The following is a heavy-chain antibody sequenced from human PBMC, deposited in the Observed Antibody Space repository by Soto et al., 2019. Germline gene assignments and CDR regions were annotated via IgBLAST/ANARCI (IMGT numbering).Heavy chain of an antibody. CDR3: ARDWIVDYYGSGSGYYYYGMDV. J-gene: IGHJ6*02. CDR2: IYHSGST. V-gene: IGHV4-38-2*02. D-gene: IGHD3-10*01. Sequence: PSETLSLTCAVSGYSISSGYYWGWIRQPPGKGLEWIGSIYHSGSTYYNPSLKSRVTISVDTSKNQFSLKLSSVTAADTAVSYCARDWIVDYYGSGSGYYYYGMDVWGQGTTVTVSS. CDR1: GYSISSGYY.